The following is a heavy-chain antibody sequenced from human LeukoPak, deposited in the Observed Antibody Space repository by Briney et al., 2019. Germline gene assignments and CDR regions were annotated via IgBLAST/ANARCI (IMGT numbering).Heavy chain of an antibody. Sequence: SETLSLTCTVSGGSISSYYWSWIRQPPGKRLEWIGYIYYSGSTNYNPSLKSRVTISVDTSKNQFPLKLSSVTAADTAVYYCARAWSYYDFWSGYYGGFDPWGQGTLVTVSS. J-gene: IGHJ5*02. CDR2: IYYSGST. CDR1: GGSISSYY. V-gene: IGHV4-59*01. CDR3: ARAWSYYDFWSGYYGGFDP. D-gene: IGHD3-3*01.